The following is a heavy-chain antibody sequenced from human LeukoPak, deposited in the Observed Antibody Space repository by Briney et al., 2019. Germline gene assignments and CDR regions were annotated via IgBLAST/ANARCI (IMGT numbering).Heavy chain of an antibody. D-gene: IGHD3-9*01. J-gene: IGHJ6*02. Sequence: GRSLRLSCAASGFTFSSYAMHWVRQAPGKGLEWVAVISYDGSNKYYADSVKGRFTISRDNSKNTLYLQMNSLRAEDTAVYYCARDLAGYYSYYYYYGMDVWGQGTTVTVSS. V-gene: IGHV3-30-3*01. CDR3: ARDLAGYYSYYYYYGMDV. CDR2: ISYDGSNK. CDR1: GFTFSSYA.